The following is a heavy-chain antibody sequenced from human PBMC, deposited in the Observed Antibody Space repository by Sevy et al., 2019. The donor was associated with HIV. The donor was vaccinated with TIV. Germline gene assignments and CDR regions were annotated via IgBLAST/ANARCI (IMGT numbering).Heavy chain of an antibody. Sequence: GGSLRLSCAASGFTFSDYYMSWIRQAPGKGLEWVSYISSGSSNTNYADSVKGRFTISRDNARNSLYLQMNSLRAEDTAVYYCAKVSCVSSSSHFDYWGQGIRVTVSS. D-gene: IGHD2-2*01. J-gene: IGHJ4*02. CDR3: AKVSCVSSSSHFDY. CDR1: GFTFSDYY. CDR2: ISSGSSNT. V-gene: IGHV3-11*06.